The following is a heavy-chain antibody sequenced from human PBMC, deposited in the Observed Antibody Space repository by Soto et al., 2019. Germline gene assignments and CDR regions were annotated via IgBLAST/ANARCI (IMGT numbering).Heavy chain of an antibody. V-gene: IGHV4-31*03. CDR3: ARLEGLSSWYPGDFDY. CDR1: GGSISSGGYY. Sequence: QVQLQESGPGLVKPSQTLSLTCTVSGGSISSGGYYWSWIRQHPGKGLEWIGYIYYSGSTYYNPSLKSRVTISVDTSKNQFSLKLSSVTAADTAVYYCARLEGLSSWYPGDFDYWGQGTLVTVSS. CDR2: IYYSGST. D-gene: IGHD6-13*01. J-gene: IGHJ4*02.